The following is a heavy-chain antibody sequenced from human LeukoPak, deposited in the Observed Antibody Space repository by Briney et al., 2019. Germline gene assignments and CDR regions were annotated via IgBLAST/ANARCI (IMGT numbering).Heavy chain of an antibody. CDR3: AREAWVSGDSKYRYYGIDV. J-gene: IGHJ6*02. D-gene: IGHD4-17*01. CDR2: ISYSGNP. V-gene: IGHV4-31*03. CDR1: GGSISSGFYY. Sequence: SETLSLTCTVSGGSISSGFYYWSWIRQHPGKGLEWIGYISYSGNPYYNPSLKSRLTISLDTSKNQFSLRLSPVTAADTAVYYCAREAWVSGDSKYRYYGIDVWGQGTTVTVSS.